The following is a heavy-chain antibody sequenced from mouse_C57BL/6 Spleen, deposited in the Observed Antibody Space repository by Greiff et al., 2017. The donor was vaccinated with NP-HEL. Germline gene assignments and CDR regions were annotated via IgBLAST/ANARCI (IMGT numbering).Heavy chain of an antibody. J-gene: IGHJ4*01. V-gene: IGHV2-9*01. CDR1: GFSLTSYG. CDR3: GKHENNDNYDGRGYDCAMDY. CDR2: IWGDGST. Sequence: VKVVESGPGLVAPSQSLSITCTVSGFSLTSYGVDWVRQPPGKGLEWLGVIWGDGSTNYNSALMSRLSINKDNSKGKVVLKMKSLQTDDTAMYSVGKHENNDNYDGRGYDCAMDYGGRGNAITVTS. D-gene: IGHD2-12*01.